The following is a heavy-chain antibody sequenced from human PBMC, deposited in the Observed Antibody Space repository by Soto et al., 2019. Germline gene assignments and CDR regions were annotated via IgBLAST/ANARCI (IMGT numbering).Heavy chain of an antibody. J-gene: IGHJ4*02. CDR3: AKGHRTGWYYFDN. CDR1: GFTFSGFA. CDR2: ISTNGGST. Sequence: PGGSLRLSCAASGFTFSGFAMTWVRQAPGKGLEWVSVISTNGGSTSYADSVKGRFTISRDNSKNTLSLQMNSLRGDDTAVYYCAKGHRTGWYYFDNWGQGTLVTVSS. D-gene: IGHD6-19*01. V-gene: IGHV3-23*01.